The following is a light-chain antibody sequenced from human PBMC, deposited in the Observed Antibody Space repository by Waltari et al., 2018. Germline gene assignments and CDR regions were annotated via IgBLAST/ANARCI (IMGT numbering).Light chain of an antibody. J-gene: IGLJ3*02. CDR1: SGHSSNI. Sequence: QLVLTQSPSASASLGASVKLTCTLSSGHSSNIIAWHQQQPEKGPRYLMKVNSDGSHRKGDEIPDRFSGSSSGAERYLTISSLQSEDGADYYCQTGGHGTWVFGGGTKLTVL. CDR3: QTGGHGTWV. CDR2: VNSDGSH. V-gene: IGLV4-69*01.